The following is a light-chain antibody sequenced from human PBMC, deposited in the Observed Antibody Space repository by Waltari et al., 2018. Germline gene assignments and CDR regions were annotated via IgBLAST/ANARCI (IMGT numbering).Light chain of an antibody. Sequence: SYELTQPPSVSVSPGQTVTITCSGAKLGSRYTCWYQQRAGQSPIMVIFQDKKRPTGIPERFSGSNSGNTAALTISGAQSMDEADYYCQTWVNGTVIFGGGTKVTVL. CDR1: KLGSRY. J-gene: IGLJ2*01. CDR3: QTWVNGTVI. V-gene: IGLV3-1*01. CDR2: QDK.